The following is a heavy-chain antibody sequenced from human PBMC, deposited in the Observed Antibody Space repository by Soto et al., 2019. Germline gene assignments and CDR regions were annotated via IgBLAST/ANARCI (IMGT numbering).Heavy chain of an antibody. CDR3: AKRRVGGIAARLWYYGMDV. CDR1: GFTFSSYG. J-gene: IGHJ6*02. Sequence: PGGSLRLSCAASGFTFSSYGMHWVRQAPGKGLEWVAVISYDGSNKYYADSVKGRFTISRDNSKNTLYLQMNSLRAEDTAVYYCAKRRVGGIAARLWYYGMDVWGQGTTVTVSS. CDR2: ISYDGSNK. V-gene: IGHV3-30*18. D-gene: IGHD6-6*01.